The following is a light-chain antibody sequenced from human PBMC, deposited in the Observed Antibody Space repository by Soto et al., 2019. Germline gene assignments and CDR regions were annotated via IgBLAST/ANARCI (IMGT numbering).Light chain of an antibody. V-gene: IGLV2-14*01. CDR1: SSDVGGYNY. J-gene: IGLJ1*01. Sequence: QSALTQPASVSGSPGQSITISCTGTSSDVGGYNYVSWYQQHPGKAPKLMIYDVSNRPSGVSNRFSGSKSGNTASLTISGLQAVDQADYYCSSYDVFGTGTKLTVL. CDR2: DVS. CDR3: SSYDV.